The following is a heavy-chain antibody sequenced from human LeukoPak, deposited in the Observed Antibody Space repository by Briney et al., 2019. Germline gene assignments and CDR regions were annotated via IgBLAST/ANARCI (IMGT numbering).Heavy chain of an antibody. V-gene: IGHV3-53*01. CDR3: ASFQWLRYFDF. D-gene: IGHD5-12*01. Sequence: GGSLRLSCAASGFTVSGNFMTWVRQAPGKRLEWVSIIYSDDSTYYTDSVKGRFTISRDNAKNSLFLQMNSLRAEDTAVYFCASFQWLRYFDFWGQGTLVTVSS. CDR2: IYSDDST. CDR1: GFTVSGNF. J-gene: IGHJ4*02.